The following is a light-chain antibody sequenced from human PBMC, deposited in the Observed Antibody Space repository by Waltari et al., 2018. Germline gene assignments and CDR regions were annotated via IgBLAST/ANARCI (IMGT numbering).Light chain of an antibody. J-gene: IGLJ1*01. CDR2: YVT. CDR3: SSYTSTNSLV. CDR1: NSDVGTCDF. V-gene: IGLV2-14*03. Sequence: ALTQPASVSGSPAQSITVFCTGLNSDVGTCDFVPWYQQHPGKVPKLIIYYVTNRPSGVSNRFSGSKSGNTASLTISGLQSEDEADYYCSSYTSTNSLVFGTGTNVTVL.